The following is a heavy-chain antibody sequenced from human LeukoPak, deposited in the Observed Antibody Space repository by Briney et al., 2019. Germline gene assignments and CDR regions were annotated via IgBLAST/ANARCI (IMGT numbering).Heavy chain of an antibody. Sequence: ASVTVSCKASGYTFTSYYMHWVRQAPGQGLEWMGIINPSGGSTSYAQKFQGRVTMTRDTSTSTVYMELSSLRSEDTAVYYCATVLDEIGYCSSTSCYGAPFDYWGQGTLVTVSS. J-gene: IGHJ4*02. CDR3: ATVLDEIGYCSSTSCYGAPFDY. D-gene: IGHD2-2*01. V-gene: IGHV1-46*01. CDR2: INPSGGST. CDR1: GYTFTSYY.